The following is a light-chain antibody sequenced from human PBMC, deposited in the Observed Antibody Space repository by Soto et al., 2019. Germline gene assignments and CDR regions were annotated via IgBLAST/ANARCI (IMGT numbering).Light chain of an antibody. V-gene: IGLV2-18*02. CDR1: SSDV. CDR3: SSFTNDIVV. CDR2: EVS. Sequence: QSALTQPPSVSGSPGQSVTISCTGASSDVVSWYQQPPGTAPKLMIYEVSHRPSGVPDHFSASKSGNTASLTISGLQAEDEADYYCSSFTNDIVVFGGGTQLTVL. J-gene: IGLJ3*02.